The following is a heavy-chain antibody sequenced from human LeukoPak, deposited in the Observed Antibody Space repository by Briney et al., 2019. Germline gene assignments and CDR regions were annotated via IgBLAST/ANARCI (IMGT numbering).Heavy chain of an antibody. Sequence: PSETLSLTCTVSGGSISSSSYYWGWIRQPPGKGLEWIGSIYYSGSTYYNPSLRSRVTISVDTSKNQFSLKLSSVTAADTAVYYCARVGYSSGTHWGQGTLVTVSS. V-gene: IGHV4-39*07. CDR2: IYYSGST. J-gene: IGHJ4*02. CDR3: ARVGYSSGTH. D-gene: IGHD6-25*01. CDR1: GGSISSSSYY.